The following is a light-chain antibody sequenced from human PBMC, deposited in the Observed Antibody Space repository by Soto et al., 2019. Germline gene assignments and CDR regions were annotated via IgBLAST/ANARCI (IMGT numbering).Light chain of an antibody. CDR2: QAS. CDR1: QSISSW. V-gene: IGKV1-5*03. CDR3: QQFNSYPGT. Sequence: DIQMTQSPSTLSASVGDRVTITCRTSQSISSWLAWYQQKPGKAPKLLIHQASSLASGVPSRFSGGGSGTEFTLTINSLQPDDFATYYCQQFNSYPGTFGQGTKVDIK. J-gene: IGKJ1*01.